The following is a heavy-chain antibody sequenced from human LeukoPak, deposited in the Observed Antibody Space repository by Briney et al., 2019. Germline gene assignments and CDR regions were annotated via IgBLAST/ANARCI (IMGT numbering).Heavy chain of an antibody. Sequence: GASVKVSCKASGYTFTSYDINWVRQATGQGLELMGWMNPNSGNTGYAQKFQGRVTMTRNTSISTAYMELSSLRSEDTAVYYCARGPDYVWGSSPLFDYWGQGTLVTVSS. D-gene: IGHD3-16*01. CDR1: GYTFTSYD. CDR2: MNPNSGNT. CDR3: ARGPDYVWGSSPLFDY. V-gene: IGHV1-8*01. J-gene: IGHJ4*02.